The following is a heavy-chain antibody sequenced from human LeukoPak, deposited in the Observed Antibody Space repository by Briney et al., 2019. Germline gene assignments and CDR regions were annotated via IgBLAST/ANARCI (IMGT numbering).Heavy chain of an antibody. Sequence: GGSLRLSCAASGFTVSRNHMSWVRQAPGKGLEWVSVIYSGSNTHYADSVKGRFTISRDNSKNTLFLQMNSLRVEDTAVYYCARGDMSHWYGMAVWGPGTTVTVSS. V-gene: IGHV3-66*01. CDR1: GFTVSRNH. CDR3: ARGDMSHWYGMAV. J-gene: IGHJ6*02. D-gene: IGHD2-15*01. CDR2: IYSGSNT.